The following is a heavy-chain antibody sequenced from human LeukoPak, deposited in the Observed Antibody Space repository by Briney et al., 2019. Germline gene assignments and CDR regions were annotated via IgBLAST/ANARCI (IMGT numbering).Heavy chain of an antibody. J-gene: IGHJ4*02. CDR1: GFTFSSYA. D-gene: IGHD5-18*01. CDR3: ARDKAMVKGFDY. V-gene: IGHV3-23*01. CDR2: ISGSGGST. Sequence: PGGSLRLSCAASGFTFSSYAMSWVRQAPGKGLEWVSAISGSGGSTYYADSVKGRFTISRDNSKNTLYLQMNSLRAEDTAVYYCARDKAMVKGFDYWGQGTLVTVSS.